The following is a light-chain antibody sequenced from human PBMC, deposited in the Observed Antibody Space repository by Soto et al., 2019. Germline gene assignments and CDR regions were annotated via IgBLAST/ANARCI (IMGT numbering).Light chain of an antibody. CDR2: GAS. V-gene: IGKV3-15*01. J-gene: IGKJ1*01. CDR3: QHYNNWPPWT. Sequence: EIVMTQSPATLSVSPGERVTLSCRASQSISSNLAWYQQKPGQAPRLLIYGASTRATGIPARFSGSGSRTEFTLTISSLQSEDFAVYYCQHYNNWPPWTFGQGTKVEVK. CDR1: QSISSN.